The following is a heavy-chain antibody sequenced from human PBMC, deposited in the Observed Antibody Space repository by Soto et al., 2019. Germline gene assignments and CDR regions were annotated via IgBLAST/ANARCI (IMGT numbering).Heavy chain of an antibody. CDR2: ISSGSSYI. CDR1: GLTFSSYS. Sequence: GGSLRLSCVDSDSGLTFSSYSMNWVRQAPGKGLEWVSSISSGSSYISYADSVKGRFTISRDNAKKSLYLQMNSLRAEDTAVYYCASNEVRGYCSITSCYGEGMDVWGQGTTVTVSS. J-gene: IGHJ6*02. CDR3: ASNEVRGYCSITSCYGEGMDV. V-gene: IGHV3-21*01. D-gene: IGHD2-2*01.